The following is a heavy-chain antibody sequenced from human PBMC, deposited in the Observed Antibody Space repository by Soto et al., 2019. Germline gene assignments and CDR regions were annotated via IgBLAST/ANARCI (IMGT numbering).Heavy chain of an antibody. CDR1: GFTFSSYA. Sequence: LRLSCAVSGFTFSSYAMSWVRQAPGKGLEWVSAISGGGGSTYYADSVKGRFTISRDNSKNTLYLQMNSLRAEDTAVYYCARELASSDNDDLYGMDGWGQGTTVTVSS. J-gene: IGHJ6*02. V-gene: IGHV3-23*01. CDR2: ISGGGGST. CDR3: ARELASSDNDDLYGMDG. D-gene: IGHD4-17*01.